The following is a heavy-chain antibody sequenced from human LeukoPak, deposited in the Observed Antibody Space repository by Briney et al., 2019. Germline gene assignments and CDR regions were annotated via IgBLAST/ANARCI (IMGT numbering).Heavy chain of an antibody. V-gene: IGHV4-38-2*02. CDR2: IYHSGST. Sequence: SETLSLTCSVSGYPISSGYYWGWIRQPPGKGLEWIGSIYHSGSTYHNPSPKSRVTISVDTSKNQLSLKLSSVTAADSAVYYCTRGGDSYLGSSDYWGQGTLVTVSS. D-gene: IGHD2-21*01. J-gene: IGHJ4*02. CDR3: TRGGDSYLGSSDY. CDR1: GYPISSGYY.